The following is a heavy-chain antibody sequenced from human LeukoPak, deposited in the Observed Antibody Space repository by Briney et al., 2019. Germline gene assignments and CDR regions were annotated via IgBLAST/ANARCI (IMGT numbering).Heavy chain of an antibody. V-gene: IGHV3-23*01. D-gene: IGHD4-17*01. Sequence: PGGSLRLSCAASGFTFSSYAMSWVRQAPGKGLEWVSGLTGNGESTYYADSVKGRFTISRDNSKNTLYLQMNSLRAEDTAVYYCARESLSYASDYWGQGTLVTVSS. CDR2: LTGNGEST. CDR1: GFTFSSYA. CDR3: ARESLSYASDY. J-gene: IGHJ4*02.